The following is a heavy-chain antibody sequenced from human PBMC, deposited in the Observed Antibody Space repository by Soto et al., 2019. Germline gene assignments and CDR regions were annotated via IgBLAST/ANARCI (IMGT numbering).Heavy chain of an antibody. CDR2: IYSGGST. CDR1: VFTFSSNY. Sequence: GSLRRSCPASVFTFSSNYMSWVRQAPGKGLEWVSVIYSGGSTYYADSVKGRFTISRDNSKNTLYLQMNSLRAEDTAVYYCARRLAAAGADLNYYYYYGMDVWGQGTTVTVSS. V-gene: IGHV3-53*01. CDR3: ARRLAAAGADLNYYYYYGMDV. J-gene: IGHJ6*02. D-gene: IGHD6-13*01.